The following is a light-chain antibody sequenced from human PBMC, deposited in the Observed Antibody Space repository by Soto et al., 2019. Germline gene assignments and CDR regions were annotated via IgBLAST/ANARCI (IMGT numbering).Light chain of an antibody. CDR3: QQTYNTPQT. CDR1: QSVGTW. V-gene: IGKV1-5*01. CDR2: DAS. Sequence: DIQMTQSPSTLSASVGDRVTVTCRASQSVGTWLAWYQQKPGRAPNLLIYDASTLASAVPSRSSGSGSGTDFTLTISSLQPEDFATYYCQQTYNTPQTFGQGTKVDIK. J-gene: IGKJ1*01.